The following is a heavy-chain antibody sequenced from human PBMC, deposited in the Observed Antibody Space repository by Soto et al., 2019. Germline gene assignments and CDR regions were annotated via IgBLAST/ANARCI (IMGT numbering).Heavy chain of an antibody. Sequence: GGSLRLSCAASGFTFSSYGMHWVRQAPGKGLEWVAVIWYDGSNKYYADSVKGRFTISRDNSKNTLYLQMNSLRAEDTAVYYCTLWLGYCTNGVCMGDYYYYMDVWGKGTTVTVSS. V-gene: IGHV3-33*01. CDR2: IWYDGSNK. CDR3: TLWLGYCTNGVCMGDYYYYMDV. D-gene: IGHD2-8*01. CDR1: GFTFSSYG. J-gene: IGHJ6*03.